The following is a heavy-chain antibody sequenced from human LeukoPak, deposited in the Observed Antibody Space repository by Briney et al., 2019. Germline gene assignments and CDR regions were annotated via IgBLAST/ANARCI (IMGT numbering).Heavy chain of an antibody. CDR1: GFTFSSYA. CDR2: ISGSGGST. CDR3: GKGDAGSTYAFDI. Sequence: GASLRLSCAASGFTFSSYAMSWVRQAPGKGLEWVSAISGSGGSTYYADSVKGRFTISRDNSKNTLYLQMNSLRAEDTAVYYCGKGDAGSTYAFDIWGQGTMVTVSS. D-gene: IGHD3-10*01. V-gene: IGHV3-23*01. J-gene: IGHJ3*02.